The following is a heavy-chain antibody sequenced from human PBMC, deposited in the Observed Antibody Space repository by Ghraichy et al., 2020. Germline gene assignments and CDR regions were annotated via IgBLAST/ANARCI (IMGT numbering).Heavy chain of an antibody. CDR2: ISSSSSYI. Sequence: GGSLRLSCAASGFTFSSYSMNWVRQAPGKGLEWVSSISSSSSYIYYADSVKGRFTISRDNAKNSLYLQMNSLRAEDTAVYYCARALERGSGSYYHETLYYFDYWGQGTLVTVSS. J-gene: IGHJ4*02. D-gene: IGHD3-10*01. CDR1: GFTFSSYS. V-gene: IGHV3-21*01. CDR3: ARALERGSGSYYHETLYYFDY.